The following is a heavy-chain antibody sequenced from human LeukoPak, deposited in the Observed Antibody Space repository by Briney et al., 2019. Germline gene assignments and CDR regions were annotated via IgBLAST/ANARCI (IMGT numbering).Heavy chain of an antibody. CDR1: GYTLTELS. V-gene: IGHV1-24*01. D-gene: IGHD2-2*01. CDR3: ATAKPGDIVEVPAAMPFDY. J-gene: IGHJ4*02. CDR2: FDPEDGET. Sequence: ASVKVSCKVSGYTLTELSMHWVRQAPGKGLEWMGGFDPEDGETIYAQKFQGRVTMTEDTSTDTAYMELSSLRSEDTAVYYCATAKPGDIVEVPAAMPFDYWGQGTLVTVSS.